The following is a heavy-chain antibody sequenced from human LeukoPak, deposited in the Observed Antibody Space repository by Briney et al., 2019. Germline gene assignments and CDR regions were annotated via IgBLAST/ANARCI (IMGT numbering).Heavy chain of an antibody. D-gene: IGHD1-1*01. CDR2: IWYDGSNK. V-gene: IGHV3-33*01. CDR3: ARDIQLERLYALDY. Sequence: PGGSLRLSCAASGFTFSSYGMHWVRQAPGKGLEWVAVIWYDGSNKYYADSVKGRFTISRDNSKNTLYLQMNSLRAEDTAVYYCARDIQLERLYALDYWGQGTLVTVSS. CDR1: GFTFSSYG. J-gene: IGHJ4*02.